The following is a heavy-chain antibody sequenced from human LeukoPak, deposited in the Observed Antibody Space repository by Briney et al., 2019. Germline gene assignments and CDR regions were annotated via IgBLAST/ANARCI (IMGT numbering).Heavy chain of an antibody. D-gene: IGHD2-2*01. V-gene: IGHV1-24*01. CDR2: FDPEDGET. CDR1: GYTLTELS. J-gene: IGHJ3*02. CDR3: ATSPYCSSTSCYHFAFDI. Sequence: GASVKVSCEVSGYTLTELSMHWVRQAPGKGLEWMGGFDPEDGETIYAQKFQGRVTMTEDTSTDTAYMELSSLRSEDTAVYYCATSPYCSSTSCYHFAFDIWGQGTMVTVSS.